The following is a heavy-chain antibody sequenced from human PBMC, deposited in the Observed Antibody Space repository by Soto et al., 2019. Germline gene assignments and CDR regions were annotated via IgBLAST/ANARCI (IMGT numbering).Heavy chain of an antibody. V-gene: IGHV1-69*06. J-gene: IGHJ6*02. D-gene: IGHD6-13*01. CDR1: GGTFSSYA. CDR2: IIPIFGTA. Sequence: QVQLVQSGAEVKKPGSSVKVSCKASGGTFSSYAISWVRQAPGHGLEWMGGIIPIFGTANYAQKFQGRVTITADKSTSTAYMELSSLRSEDTAVYYCARDPDDRIAAAGTSYYYGMDVWGQGTTVTVSS. CDR3: ARDPDDRIAAAGTSYYYGMDV.